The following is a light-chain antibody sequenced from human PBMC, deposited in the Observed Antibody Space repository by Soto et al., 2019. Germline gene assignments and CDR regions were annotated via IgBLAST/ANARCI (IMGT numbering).Light chain of an antibody. Sequence: DIQMTESPFTLSAYVGDRVTITCRASESMSTGVAWYQQRPGKAPKLLLYDASRFENGVPSRFSGSGSGTEFTLTISFLQPDDVATYYCQQYNSYSPLTFGRGTKVDIK. V-gene: IGKV1-5*01. J-gene: IGKJ4*01. CDR1: ESMSTG. CDR2: DAS. CDR3: QQYNSYSPLT.